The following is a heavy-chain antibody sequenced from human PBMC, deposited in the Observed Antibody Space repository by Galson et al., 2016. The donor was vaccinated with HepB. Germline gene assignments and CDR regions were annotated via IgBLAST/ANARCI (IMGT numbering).Heavy chain of an antibody. CDR1: GFTFSSYA. J-gene: IGHJ4*02. Sequence: SLRLSCAASGFTFSSYAMGWVRQAPGRGLEWLSGITASGTTTHYADSVRGRFTISRDNSKNTLYLYMSGLRAGDTAVYYCGKHGGFDYWGQGALVTVSS. V-gene: IGHV3-23*01. CDR3: GKHGGFDY. CDR2: ITASGTTT. D-gene: IGHD3-16*01.